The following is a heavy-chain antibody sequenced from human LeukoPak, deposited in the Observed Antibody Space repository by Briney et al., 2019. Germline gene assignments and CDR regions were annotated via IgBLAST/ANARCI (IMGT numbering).Heavy chain of an antibody. D-gene: IGHD6-13*01. CDR1: GYTFTSYG. CDR2: ISACNGNT. Sequence: ASVKVSCKASGYTFTSYGFSWVRQAPGQGLEWMGWISACNGNTKYAQKIQGRVTMTTDTSTSTAYMELRSLRSDDTALYYCARDRTAAAFDYWGQGTLVTVSS. V-gene: IGHV1-18*01. CDR3: ARDRTAAAFDY. J-gene: IGHJ4*02.